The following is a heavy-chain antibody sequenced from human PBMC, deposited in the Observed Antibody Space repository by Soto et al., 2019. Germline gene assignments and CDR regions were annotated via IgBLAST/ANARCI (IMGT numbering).Heavy chain of an antibody. CDR2: IYPSGMP. CDR1: GDSISNAAYS. CDR3: ARERGGYGLFDS. Sequence: SETLSLTCTVSGDSISNAAYSWSWIRQPPGKGLEWIGYIYPSGMPFYNPSLRSRVTISIDRSNDQFSLNLKSVTAADTAVYYCARERGGYGLFDSWGQGTLVTVSS. J-gene: IGHJ4*02. D-gene: IGHD5-18*01. V-gene: IGHV4-30-2*01.